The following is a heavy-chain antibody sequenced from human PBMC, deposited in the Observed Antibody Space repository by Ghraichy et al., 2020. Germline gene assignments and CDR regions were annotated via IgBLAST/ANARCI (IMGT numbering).Heavy chain of an antibody. CDR3: ARATGYCSSTSCYTPFDY. CDR2: IYYSGST. V-gene: IGHV4-59*01. Sequence: SETLSLTCTVSGGSISSYYWSWIRQPPGKGLEWIGYIYYSGSTNYNPSLKSRVTISVDTSKNQFSLKLSSVTAADTAVYYCARATGYCSSTSCYTPFDYWGQGTLVTVSS. CDR1: GGSISSYY. J-gene: IGHJ4*02. D-gene: IGHD2-2*02.